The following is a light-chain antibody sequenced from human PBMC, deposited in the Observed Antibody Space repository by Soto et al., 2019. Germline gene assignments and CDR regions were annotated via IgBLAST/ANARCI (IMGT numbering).Light chain of an antibody. J-gene: IGKJ1*01. V-gene: IGKV3-20*01. CDR1: QSVSSY. Sequence: EIVLTQSPGTLSLSPGERATLSCRASQSVSSYLAWYQQKPGQAPRLLIYGASSRATGITDRFSGSGSGTDFPITISRVETEDFAVDYCQKYSISARTFGQGINVEIK. CDR3: QKYSISART. CDR2: GAS.